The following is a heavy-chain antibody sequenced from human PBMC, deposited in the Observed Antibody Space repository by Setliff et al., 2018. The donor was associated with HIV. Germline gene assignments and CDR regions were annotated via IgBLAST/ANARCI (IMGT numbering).Heavy chain of an antibody. CDR3: ARLGYVSGGFYKTPGPYYFDY. D-gene: IGHD3-10*01. J-gene: IGHJ4*02. CDR2: TFDNGAT. V-gene: IGHV4-59*12. CDR1: GGSISFYY. Sequence: SETLSLTCSISGGSISFYYWNWLRQTPGKGLEWIAYTFDNGATYYNPSLTSRVTISVDTSRNQFSLKLRSVTAADTAAYYCARLGYVSGGFYKTPGPYYFDYWGQGALVTVSS.